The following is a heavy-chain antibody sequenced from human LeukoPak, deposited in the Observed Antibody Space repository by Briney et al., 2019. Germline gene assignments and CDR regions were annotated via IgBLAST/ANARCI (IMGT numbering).Heavy chain of an antibody. V-gene: IGHV3-9*01. Sequence: PGRSLRLSCAASGFTFADSAMHWVPQAPGKGLEWVSGISWNSGSIGYADSVKGRFTISRDNAKNSLYLQMNSLRAEDTALYYCAKDRSGSYLDYWGQGTLATVSS. CDR3: AKDRSGSYLDY. CDR2: ISWNSGSI. J-gene: IGHJ4*02. CDR1: GFTFADSA. D-gene: IGHD1-26*01.